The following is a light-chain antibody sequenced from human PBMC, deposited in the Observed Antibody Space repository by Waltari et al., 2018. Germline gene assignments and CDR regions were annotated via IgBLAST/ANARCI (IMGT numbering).Light chain of an antibody. V-gene: IGKV4-1*01. J-gene: IGKJ1*01. CDR3: QQYYSTPQT. CDR1: QSVLDRANNRNY. Sequence: IVITQSPDSLAVFLGERATINCKSSQSVLDRANNRNYLAWYQRKPGQPPKMLIYWASTRESGVPDRFSGSGSGTDFTLTISSLQAEDVAVYYCQQYYSTPQTFGQGTNVEIE. CDR2: WAS.